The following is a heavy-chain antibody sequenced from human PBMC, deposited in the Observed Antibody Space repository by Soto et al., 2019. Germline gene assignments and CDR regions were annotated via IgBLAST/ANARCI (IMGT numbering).Heavy chain of an antibody. Sequence: QVQLVEFGGGVVQPGRSLRLSCAASGFTFSRYGMHWVRQTPGKGLEWVAVIWYDGRNKYCADSLKSRFTISRDNSKNTLYLQMNSLRDEDTGLYFCAIDRGANSGFDGPVDYWGQGTLVTVSS. D-gene: IGHD5-12*01. V-gene: IGHV3-33*01. CDR2: IWYDGRNK. J-gene: IGHJ4*02. CDR1: GFTFSRYG. CDR3: AIDRGANSGFDGPVDY.